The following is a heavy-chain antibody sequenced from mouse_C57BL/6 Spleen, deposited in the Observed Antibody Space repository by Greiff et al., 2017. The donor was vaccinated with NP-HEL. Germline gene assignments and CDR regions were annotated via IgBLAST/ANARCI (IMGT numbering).Heavy chain of an antibody. CDR2: ISDGGSYT. J-gene: IGHJ4*01. V-gene: IGHV5-4*03. D-gene: IGHD1-1*02. CDR3: ARVGVAGDY. Sequence: EVKLVESGGGLVKPGGSLKLSCAASGFTFSSYAMSWVRQTPEKRLEWVATISDGGSYTYYPDNVKGRFTISRDNAKNNLYLQMSHLKSEDTAMYYCARVGVAGDYWGQGTSVTVSS. CDR1: GFTFSSYA.